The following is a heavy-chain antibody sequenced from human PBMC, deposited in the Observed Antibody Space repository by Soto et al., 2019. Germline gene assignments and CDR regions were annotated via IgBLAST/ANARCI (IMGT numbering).Heavy chain of an antibody. Sequence: PRLSCAASGFTFTRYSMNWVRQAPGKGLEWVSSISSTTNYIYYGDSMKGRFTISRDNAKNSLYLEMNSLRAEDTAVYYCARESEDLTSDFDYWGQGTLVTVSS. CDR1: GFTFTRYS. CDR2: ISSTTNYI. J-gene: IGHJ4*02. CDR3: ARESEDLTSDFDY. V-gene: IGHV3-21*06.